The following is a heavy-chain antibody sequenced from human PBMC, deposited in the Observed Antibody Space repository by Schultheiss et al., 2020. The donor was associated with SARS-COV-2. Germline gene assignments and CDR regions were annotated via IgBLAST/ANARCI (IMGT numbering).Heavy chain of an antibody. CDR2: IYYSGST. V-gene: IGHV4-59*05. D-gene: IGHD3-3*01. CDR3: AGHYDFWSGYHTIS. Sequence: SQTLSLTCTVSGGSISSYYWSWIRQPPGKGLEWIGSIYYSGSTYYNPSLKSRVTISVDTSKNQFSLKLSSVTAADTAVYYCAGHYDFWSGYHTISWGQGTLVTVSS. J-gene: IGHJ4*02. CDR1: GGSISSYY.